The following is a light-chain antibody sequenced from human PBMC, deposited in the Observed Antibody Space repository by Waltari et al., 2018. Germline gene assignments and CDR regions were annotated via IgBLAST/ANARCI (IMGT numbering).Light chain of an antibody. J-gene: IGKJ1*01. V-gene: IGKV1-39*01. CDR3: QQSYSTPRT. CDR1: QSISSY. Sequence: DIHMTQSPSSLSSSGGDRVTITCRASQSISSYLNWYQQKPGKAPKLLIYAASSLQSGVASRFSGSGSGTDFTLTISSLQPEDFATYYCQQSYSTPRTFGQGTKVEIK. CDR2: AAS.